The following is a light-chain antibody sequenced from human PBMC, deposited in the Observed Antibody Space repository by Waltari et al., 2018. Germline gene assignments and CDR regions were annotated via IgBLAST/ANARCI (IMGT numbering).Light chain of an antibody. Sequence: IVLTQSPDTLSLSPGERATLSCWASQSVGIYLAWYQQKPGQAPRLLIYDASKRATGIPARFSGSGSGTDFTLTISSLEPEDFAVYYCQQRSISCTFGPGTRLEI. J-gene: IGKJ2*02. V-gene: IGKV3-11*01. CDR2: DAS. CDR3: QQRSISCT. CDR1: QSVGIY.